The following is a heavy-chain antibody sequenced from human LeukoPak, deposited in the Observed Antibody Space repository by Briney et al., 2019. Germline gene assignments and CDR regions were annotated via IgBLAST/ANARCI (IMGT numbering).Heavy chain of an antibody. J-gene: IGHJ5*02. CDR1: GGSISSSSYY. V-gene: IGHV4-39*07. CDR2: IYYSGST. D-gene: IGHD3-10*01. Sequence: SETLSLTCTVSGGSISSSSYYWGWIRQPPGKGLEWIGSIYYSGSTYYNPSLKSRVTISVDTSKNQFSLKLSSVTAADTAVYYCAREGVRGVIITGRNWFDPWGQGTLVTVSA. CDR3: AREGVRGVIITGRNWFDP.